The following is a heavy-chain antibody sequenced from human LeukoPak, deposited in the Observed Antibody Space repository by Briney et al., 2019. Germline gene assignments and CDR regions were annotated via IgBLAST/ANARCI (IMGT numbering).Heavy chain of an antibody. J-gene: IGHJ4*02. V-gene: IGHV3-23*01. CDR1: GFTFSSYA. Sequence: GGSLRLSCAASGFTFSSYAMSWVRQAPGKGLEWVSTIGGGGESTYYADSVKGRFTISRDNSKNTVYLQMYSLRAEDTAVYYCAKVLSGSQDYWGQGTLVTVFS. CDR2: IGGGGEST. D-gene: IGHD1-26*01. CDR3: AKVLSGSQDY.